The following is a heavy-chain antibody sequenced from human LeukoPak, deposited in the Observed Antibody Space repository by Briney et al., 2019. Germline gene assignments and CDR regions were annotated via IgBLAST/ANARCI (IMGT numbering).Heavy chain of an antibody. CDR2: ISGSGGST. CDR3: AKAHSVSAPGCFDP. V-gene: IGHV3-23*01. Sequence: GGSLRLSCAASGFSFSNYAMSWVRQAPGKGLEWVSGISGSGGSTYYADSAKGRFTISRDNSKNTLYLQMNSLRAEDTAIYYCAKAHSVSAPGCFDPWGQGTLVTVSS. CDR1: GFSFSNYA. D-gene: IGHD5-18*01. J-gene: IGHJ5*02.